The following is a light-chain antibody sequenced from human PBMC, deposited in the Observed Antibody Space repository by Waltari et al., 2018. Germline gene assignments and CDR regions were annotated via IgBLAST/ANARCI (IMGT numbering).Light chain of an antibody. V-gene: IGLV1-51*02. CDR2: ENN. Sequence: QSVLTQPPSVSAAPGQKVTISCSGSNSNIGKNYVSWYQQLPGPAPKLLIYENNKGPSGMPDRYAGSKSGTSVTVRITGSQTGDEADYYCGTWDSSLRAGVFGEGTKLTVL. J-gene: IGLJ3*02. CDR3: GTWDSSLRAGV. CDR1: NSNIGKNY.